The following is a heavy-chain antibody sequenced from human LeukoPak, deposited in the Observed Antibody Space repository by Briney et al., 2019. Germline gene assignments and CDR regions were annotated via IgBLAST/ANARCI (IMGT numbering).Heavy chain of an antibody. D-gene: IGHD2-2*01. J-gene: IGHJ4*02. Sequence: SETLSLTCTVSGGSISSYHWSWIRQPPGKGLEWIGYIYYSGSTNYNPSLKSRVTISVDTSKNQFSLKLSSVTAADTAVYYCARLVVPAATYYFDYWGQGTLVTVSS. V-gene: IGHV4-59*08. CDR3: ARLVVPAATYYFDY. CDR1: GGSISSYH. CDR2: IYYSGST.